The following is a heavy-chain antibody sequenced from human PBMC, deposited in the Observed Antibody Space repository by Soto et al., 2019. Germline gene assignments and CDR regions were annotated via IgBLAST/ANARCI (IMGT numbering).Heavy chain of an antibody. J-gene: IGHJ4*02. CDR2: IIPTFGTA. CDR1: GGTFSSYA. V-gene: IGHV1-69*12. Sequence: QVQLVQSGAEVKKPGSSVKVSCKASGGTFSSYAISWVRQAPGQGLEWMGGIIPTFGTANYAQKFQGRVTITADESTSTAYMELSSLRSEDTAVYYCARDRGVTPYFYFDYWGQGTLVTVSS. CDR3: ARDRGVTPYFYFDY. D-gene: IGHD2-21*02.